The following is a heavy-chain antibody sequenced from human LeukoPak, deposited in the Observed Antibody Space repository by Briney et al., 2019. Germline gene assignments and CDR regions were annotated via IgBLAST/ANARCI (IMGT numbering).Heavy chain of an antibody. CDR1: GYTFTSYD. D-gene: IGHD2-15*01. CDR2: MNPNSGNT. V-gene: IGHV1-8*01. CDR3: ARVKSIVVVCGMDV. Sequence: ASVKVSCKASGYTFTSYDINWVRQATGQGLEWMGWMNPNSGNTGYAQKFQGRVTMTRNTSISTAYMELSSLRSEDTAVYYCARVKSIVVVCGMDVWGQGTTVTVSS. J-gene: IGHJ6*02.